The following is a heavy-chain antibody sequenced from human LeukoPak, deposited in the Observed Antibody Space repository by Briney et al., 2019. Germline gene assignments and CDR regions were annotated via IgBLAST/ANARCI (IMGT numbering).Heavy chain of an antibody. CDR2: ISAYNGHT. CDR1: GYTFTDYG. CDR3: ARETDFWSGYYTPYYFDY. V-gene: IGHV1-18*01. D-gene: IGHD3-3*01. Sequence: GASVKVSCKASGYTFTDYGINWVRQAPGQVLEWMGWISAYNGHTNYAQNLQGRVTLTTDTSTSTAYMELRSLRSDDTAVYYCARETDFWSGYYTPYYFDYWGQGTLVTVSS. J-gene: IGHJ4*02.